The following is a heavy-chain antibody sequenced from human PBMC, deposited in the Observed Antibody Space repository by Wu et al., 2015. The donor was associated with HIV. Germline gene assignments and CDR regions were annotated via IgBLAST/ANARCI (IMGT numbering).Heavy chain of an antibody. CDR2: INPKSGAT. V-gene: IGHV1-2*02. J-gene: IGHJ4*02. Sequence: QVHLMQSGTQVQKPGASVRVSCRTSGFTFTKYFIHWVRQAPGQGLEWMGWINPKSGATSYAQNFQDRVTMSKDPSITTVYMEVSRLGQNDTAVYFCGRVGTEDFWGQGSLVIVSS. CDR3: GRVGTEDF. CDR1: GFTFTKYF.